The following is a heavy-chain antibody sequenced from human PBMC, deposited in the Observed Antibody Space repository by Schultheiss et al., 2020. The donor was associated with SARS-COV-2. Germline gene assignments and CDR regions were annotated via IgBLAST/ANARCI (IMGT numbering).Heavy chain of an antibody. D-gene: IGHD6-6*01. CDR1: GYTFTGYY. CDR2: INPNSGGT. CDR3: ARDSSSGDWFDP. V-gene: IGHV1-2*02. J-gene: IGHJ5*02. Sequence: ASVKVSCKASGYTFTGYYMHWVRQAPGQGLEWMGWINPNSGGTNYAQKFQGRVTMTRDTSISTAYMELSRLRSDDTAVYYCARDSSSGDWFDPWGQGTLVTVSS.